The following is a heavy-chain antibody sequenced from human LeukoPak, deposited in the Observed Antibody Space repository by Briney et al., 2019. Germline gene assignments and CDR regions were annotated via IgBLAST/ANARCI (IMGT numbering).Heavy chain of an antibody. Sequence: ASVKVSCKASGYTFTSYYMHWVRQAPGQGLEWMGIINLSGGSTSYAQKFQGRVTMTRDMSTSTVYMELSSLRSEDTAVYYCARERGVGDGAFDIWGQGTMVTVSS. V-gene: IGHV1-46*01. CDR3: ARERGVGDGAFDI. J-gene: IGHJ3*02. CDR1: GYTFTSYY. CDR2: INLSGGST. D-gene: IGHD1-26*01.